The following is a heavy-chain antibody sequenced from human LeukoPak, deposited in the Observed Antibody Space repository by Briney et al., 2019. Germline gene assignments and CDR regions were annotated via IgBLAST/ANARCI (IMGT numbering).Heavy chain of an antibody. D-gene: IGHD1-26*01. Sequence: PGGSLRLSCATSGFTFSSYAMHWVRQAPGKGLEWVAVIPYDGSNKYYADSVKGRFTISRDNSKNTLYLQMNSLRAEDTAVYYCAKDYLGGSYSFDYWGQGTLVTVSS. CDR3: AKDYLGGSYSFDY. V-gene: IGHV3-30-3*02. CDR1: GFTFSSYA. CDR2: IPYDGSNK. J-gene: IGHJ4*02.